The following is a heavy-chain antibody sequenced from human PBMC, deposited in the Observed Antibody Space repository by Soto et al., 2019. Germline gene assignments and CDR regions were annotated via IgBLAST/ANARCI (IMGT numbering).Heavy chain of an antibody. CDR2: ISYDVSNK. CDR1: GFTFSSYA. D-gene: IGHD2-2*01. J-gene: IGHJ6*02. CDR3: ARADIVVVPAATDYYYYYYGMDV. Sequence: QVQLVESGGGVVQPGRSLRLSCAASGFTFSSYAMHWVRQAPGKGLAGVAVISYDVSNKYYADSVKGRFTISRDNSKNTLYLQMNSLRDEDTAVYYCARADIVVVPAATDYYYYYYGMDVWGQGTTVTVSS. V-gene: IGHV3-30-3*01.